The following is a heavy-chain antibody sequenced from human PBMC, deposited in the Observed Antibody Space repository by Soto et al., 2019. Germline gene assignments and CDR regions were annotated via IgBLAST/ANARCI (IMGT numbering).Heavy chain of an antibody. CDR2: IRGKTDTYAT. J-gene: IGHJ6*02. V-gene: IGHV3-73*01. CDR3: TKRIGPYAMDV. Sequence: GGSLRLSCAASGFTFSGSSMHWVRQASDKGLEWVGRIRGKTDTYATAYAAPVRGRFTISRDDSKNTAYLQMNSLKTEDTAVYFCTKRIGPYAMDVWGQGTTVTVSS. CDR1: GFTFSGSS. D-gene: IGHD1-26*01.